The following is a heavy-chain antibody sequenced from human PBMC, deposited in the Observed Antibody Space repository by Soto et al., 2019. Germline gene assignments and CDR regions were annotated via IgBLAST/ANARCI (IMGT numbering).Heavy chain of an antibody. CDR2: IYYSGST. V-gene: IGHV4-59*01. J-gene: IGHJ5*02. Sequence: QVQLQESGPGLVKPSETLSLTCTVSGGSISSYYWSWIRKHPGQGLEWIGYIYYSGSTNYNPSLNGRVTISVDSSKNQYSLQLSSVIAADTAVYYCARDIGDSIAAAGPACWFDPCGQGTLVTVSS. CDR3: ARDIGDSIAAAGPACWFDP. D-gene: IGHD6-13*01. CDR1: GGSISSYY.